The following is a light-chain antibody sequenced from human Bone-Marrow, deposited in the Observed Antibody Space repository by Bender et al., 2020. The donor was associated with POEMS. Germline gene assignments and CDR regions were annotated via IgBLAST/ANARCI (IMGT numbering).Light chain of an antibody. CDR2: DDS. Sequence: SSVLTPPPSVSVAPGQTARITCGGNNIGGKSVHWYQQKPGQAPILVVYDDSDRPSGVSNRFSGSKSGNTASLTVSGLQAEDEADYYCCSYAGSRTYVFGTGTKVTVL. CDR1: NIGGKS. CDR3: CSYAGSRTYV. J-gene: IGLJ1*01. V-gene: IGLV3-21*02.